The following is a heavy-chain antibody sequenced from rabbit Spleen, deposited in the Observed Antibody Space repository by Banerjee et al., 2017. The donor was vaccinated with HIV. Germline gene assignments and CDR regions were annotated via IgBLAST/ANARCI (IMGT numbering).Heavy chain of an antibody. J-gene: IGHJ4*01. CDR3: ARGSAAMTMVITGFYFNL. CDR1: GFSFNSGYD. D-gene: IGHD2-1*01. CDR2: AYAGSSGST. Sequence: QSLEESGGGLVKPGASLTLTCKASGFSFNSGYDMCWVRQAPGKGLEWVACAYAGSSGSTYSATWAKGRFTISKTSSTTVTLQMTSLTAADTATYFCARGSAAMTMVITGFYFNLWGPGTLVTVS. V-gene: IGHV1S40*01.